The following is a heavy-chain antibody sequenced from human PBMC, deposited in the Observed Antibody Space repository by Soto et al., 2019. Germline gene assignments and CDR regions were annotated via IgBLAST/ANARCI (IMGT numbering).Heavy chain of an antibody. J-gene: IGHJ4*02. D-gene: IGHD6-13*01. CDR2: ISYEGSEK. CDR1: GFTFSNNG. CDR3: VKENGSAAGFDY. V-gene: IGHV3-30*18. Sequence: QVHLVESGGGVVQPGRSLRLSCAASGFTFSNNGMQWVRQAPGKALEWMGVISYEGSEKYYAGSVKGRFTISRDNSKNTLYVQMDTLGAEDTVIYYCVKENGSAAGFDYWGQGILVTVCS.